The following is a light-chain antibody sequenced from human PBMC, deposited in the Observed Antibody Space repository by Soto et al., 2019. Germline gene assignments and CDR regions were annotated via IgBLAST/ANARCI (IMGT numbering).Light chain of an antibody. Sequence: QSVLTQPPSASASLGASVTLTCTLSSGYSNYKVDWYQQRPGKGPRFVMRVGTGGIVGSKGDGIPDRFSVLGSGLNRYLTIKNIQEEDESDYHCGADHGSGSNFVYVFGRGTKLTVL. V-gene: IGLV9-49*01. CDR3: GADHGSGSNFVYV. CDR2: VGTGGIVG. J-gene: IGLJ2*01. CDR1: SGYSNYK.